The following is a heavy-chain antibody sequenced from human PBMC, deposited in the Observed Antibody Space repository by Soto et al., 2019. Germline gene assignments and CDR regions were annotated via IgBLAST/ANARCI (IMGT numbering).Heavy chain of an antibody. J-gene: IGHJ4*02. V-gene: IGHV3-23*01. Sequence: GGSLRLSCSASEFTFGDYAMHWVRQAPGKGLEWVSAISGSGGSTYYADSVKGRFTISRDNSKNTLYLQMNSLRAEDTAVYYCAKVPSRYCSGGSCYAYWGQGTLVTVYS. CDR3: AKVPSRYCSGGSCYAY. CDR2: ISGSGGST. D-gene: IGHD2-15*01. CDR1: EFTFGDYA.